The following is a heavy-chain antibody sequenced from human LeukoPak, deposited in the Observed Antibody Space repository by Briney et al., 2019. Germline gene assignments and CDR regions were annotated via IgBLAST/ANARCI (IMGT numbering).Heavy chain of an antibody. CDR1: GGSISGYF. D-gene: IGHD2-21*01. CDR3: ARLGRDGDGNPHDY. J-gene: IGHJ4*02. V-gene: IGHV4-59*08. CDR2: IYCSGGT. Sequence: SETLSLTCTVSGGSISGYFWSWIRQPPGRALDYIGYIYCSGGTDYNPSLKSRLSISVDTSKNQFSLKLSSVTAADMAVYYCARLGRDGDGNPHDYWGQGTLVTVSS.